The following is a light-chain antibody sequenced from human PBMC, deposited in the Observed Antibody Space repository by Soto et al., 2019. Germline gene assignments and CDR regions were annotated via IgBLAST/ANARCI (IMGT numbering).Light chain of an antibody. CDR3: QSYDSSLSGGV. J-gene: IGLJ2*01. Sequence: QSVLTQPPSVSGAPGQRVTISCTGSSSNIGAGYDVHWYQQLPGTAPKLLIYGNSNRPSGVPDLFSGSKSGTSASLAITGLQAEDEADYYCQSYDSSLSGGVFGGVTKLTVL. CDR2: GNS. CDR1: SSNIGAGYD. V-gene: IGLV1-40*01.